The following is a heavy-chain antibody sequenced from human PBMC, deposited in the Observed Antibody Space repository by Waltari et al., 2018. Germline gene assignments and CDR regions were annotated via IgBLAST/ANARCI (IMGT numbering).Heavy chain of an antibody. CDR1: GYSFTRHW. Sequence: EVQLVQSGAEVKKPEESLRISWEGSGYSFTRHWISWVRQMPGKGLEWVGRIDPSDSFRNYGPAFEGHVTISVDQSLRTAYLQWDSLKASDTAIYYCVRHRTTYPLEIDYWGQGTLVTVSS. V-gene: IGHV5-10-1*01. D-gene: IGHD2-2*01. CDR2: IDPSDSFR. J-gene: IGHJ4*02. CDR3: VRHRTTYPLEIDY.